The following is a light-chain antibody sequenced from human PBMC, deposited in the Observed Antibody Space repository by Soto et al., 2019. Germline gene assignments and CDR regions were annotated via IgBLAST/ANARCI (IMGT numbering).Light chain of an antibody. J-gene: IGKJ1*01. V-gene: IGKV1-5*03. CDR2: KAS. Sequence: DIQMTKSPSTLSGSVGDRVTITCRASQTISSWLAWYQQKPGKAPKLLIYKASTLKSGVPSRFSGSGSGTEFTLTISSLQPDDFATYYCQHYNSYSEAFGQGGKVDI. CDR1: QTISSW. CDR3: QHYNSYSEA.